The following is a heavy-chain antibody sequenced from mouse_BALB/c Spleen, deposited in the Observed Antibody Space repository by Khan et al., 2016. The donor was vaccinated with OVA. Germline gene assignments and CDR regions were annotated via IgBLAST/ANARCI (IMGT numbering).Heavy chain of an antibody. CDR1: GYTFRSYW. V-gene: IGHV1-9*01. D-gene: IGHD2-10*01. CDR3: ARPYYADY. CDR2: ILPGTGST. J-gene: IGHJ2*01. Sequence: QVQLQQSGAELMKPGASVKISCKATGYTFRSYWMEWVKQRPGHGLEWIGEILPGTGSTNYNEKFKGKATFTADASSNTAYMQLSSLTSEDSAVYYCARPYYADYWGQGTTLTVSS.